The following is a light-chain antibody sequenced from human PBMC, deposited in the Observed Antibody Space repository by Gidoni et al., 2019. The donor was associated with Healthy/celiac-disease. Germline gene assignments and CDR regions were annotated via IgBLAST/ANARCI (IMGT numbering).Light chain of an antibody. Sequence: EIVLTQYPATLSLSPGERATISSRASQSVSSYLAWYQQKPGQAPRLLIYDASNRATGIPARFSGSGSGTDFTLTISSLEPEDFAVYYCQQRSNWLRGFTFXPXTKVDIK. CDR2: DAS. V-gene: IGKV3-11*01. J-gene: IGKJ3*01. CDR1: QSVSSY. CDR3: QQRSNWLRGFT.